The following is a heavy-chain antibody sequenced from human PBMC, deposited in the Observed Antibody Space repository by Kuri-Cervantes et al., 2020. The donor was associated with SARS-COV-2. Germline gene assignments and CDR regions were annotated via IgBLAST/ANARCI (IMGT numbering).Heavy chain of an antibody. CDR3: ARGTVGAPGGGMDV. CDR1: GGSISSGSYY. D-gene: IGHD1-26*01. Sequence: SCTVSGGSISSGSYYWSWIRQPAGKGLEWIGRIYTSGSTNYNPSLKSRVTISVDTSKNQSSLKLSSVTAADTAVYYCARGTVGAPGGGMDVWGQGTTVTVSS. J-gene: IGHJ6*02. CDR2: IYTSGST. V-gene: IGHV4-61*02.